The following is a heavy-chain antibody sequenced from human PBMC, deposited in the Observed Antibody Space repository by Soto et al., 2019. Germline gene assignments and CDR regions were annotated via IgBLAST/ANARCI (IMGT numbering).Heavy chain of an antibody. CDR3: AKSEYSGYDYYYYYYMDV. Sequence: GSLRLSCAASGFTFSSYGMHWVRQAPGKGLEWVAVISYDGSNKYYADSVKGRFTISRDNSKNTLYLQMNSLRAEDTAVYYCAKSEYSGYDYYYYYYMDVWGKGTTVTVSS. J-gene: IGHJ6*03. V-gene: IGHV3-30*18. CDR2: ISYDGSNK. CDR1: GFTFSSYG. D-gene: IGHD5-12*01.